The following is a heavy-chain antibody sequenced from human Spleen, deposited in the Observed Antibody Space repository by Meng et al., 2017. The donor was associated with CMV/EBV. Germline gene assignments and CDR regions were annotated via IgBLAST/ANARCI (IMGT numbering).Heavy chain of an antibody. CDR2: INHSGST. V-gene: IGHV4-34*01. J-gene: IGHJ6*02. D-gene: IGHD3-3*01. CDR1: GGPFSGYH. Sequence: SETLSLTCAVYGGPFSGYHWSWIRQPPGKGLEWIGEINHSGSTNYNPSLKSRVTILVDTSKNQFSLKLSSVTAADTAVYYCAKGLEITEEQEWYYYYGMDVWGQGTTVTVSS. CDR3: AKGLEITEEQEWYYYYGMDV.